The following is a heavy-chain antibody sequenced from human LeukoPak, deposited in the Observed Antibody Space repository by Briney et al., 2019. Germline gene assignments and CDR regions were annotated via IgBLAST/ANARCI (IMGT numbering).Heavy chain of an antibody. Sequence: KSSETLSLTCTVSGGSISSYYWSWIRQPPGKGLEWIGYIYYSGSTNYNPSLKSRVTISVDTSKNQFSLKLSSVTAADTAVYYCARDLAVAGTDYYYYGMDVWGKETTVTVSS. CDR3: ARDLAVAGTDYYYYGMDV. CDR1: GGSISSYY. D-gene: IGHD6-19*01. V-gene: IGHV4-59*01. J-gene: IGHJ6*04. CDR2: IYYSGST.